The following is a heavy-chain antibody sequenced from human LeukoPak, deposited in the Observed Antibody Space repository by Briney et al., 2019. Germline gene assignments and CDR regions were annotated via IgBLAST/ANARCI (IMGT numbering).Heavy chain of an antibody. CDR3: AKDDKYYDSSGYSD. D-gene: IGHD3-22*01. Sequence: GGSLRLSCAASGFTFSSYGMHWVRQAPGKGLEWVAFIRYDGSNKYYADSVKGRFTISRDNSKNTLYLQMNSLRAEDTAVYYCAKDDKYYDSSGYSDWSQGTLVTVSS. CDR1: GFTFSSYG. V-gene: IGHV3-30*02. J-gene: IGHJ4*02. CDR2: IRYDGSNK.